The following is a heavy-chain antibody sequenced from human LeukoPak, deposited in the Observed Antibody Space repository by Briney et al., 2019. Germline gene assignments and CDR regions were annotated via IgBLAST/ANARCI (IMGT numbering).Heavy chain of an antibody. D-gene: IGHD3-10*01. Sequence: PGGSLRLSCAASGFTFSSYSMNWVRQAPGKGLEWVSSISSSSSYIYYADSVKGRFTISRDNAKNSLYLQMNSLRAEDTAVYYCARKYGSGSHAFDIWGQGTMVTVSS. V-gene: IGHV3-21*01. CDR2: ISSSSSYI. CDR1: GFTFSSYS. CDR3: ARKYGSGSHAFDI. J-gene: IGHJ3*02.